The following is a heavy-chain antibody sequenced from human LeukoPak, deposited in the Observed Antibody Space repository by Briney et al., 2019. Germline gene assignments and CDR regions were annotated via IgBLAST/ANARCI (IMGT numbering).Heavy chain of an antibody. CDR3: ARGGFGELY. Sequence: GGSLRLSCAASGFTFSSYSMNWVRQAPGKGVEWVSSISSTSTDIYYADSVKGRFTISRDNAKNSLYLQVNSLRAEDTAVYYCARGGFGELYWGQGTLVTVSS. CDR1: GFTFSSYS. D-gene: IGHD3-10*01. J-gene: IGHJ4*02. V-gene: IGHV3-21*01. CDR2: ISSTSTDI.